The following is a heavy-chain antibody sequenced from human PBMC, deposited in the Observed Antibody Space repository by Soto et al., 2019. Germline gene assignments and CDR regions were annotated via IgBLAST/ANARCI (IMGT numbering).Heavy chain of an antibody. CDR3: VRTSLVVAAATREDY. CDR2: INSDGSST. CDR1: GFTFSSYW. D-gene: IGHD2-15*01. V-gene: IGHV3-74*01. J-gene: IGHJ4*02. Sequence: EVQLVESGGGLVQPGGSLRLSCAASGFTFSSYWMHWVRQAPGKGLSWVSRINSDGSSTSYGDSVKGRFTISRDNAKNTLYLQMNSLRAEDTAVYYCVRTSLVVAAATREDYWGQGTLVTVSS.